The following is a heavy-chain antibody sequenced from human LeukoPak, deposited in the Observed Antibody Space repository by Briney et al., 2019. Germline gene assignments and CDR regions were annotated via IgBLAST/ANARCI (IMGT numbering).Heavy chain of an antibody. CDR2: MNSGGNMI. J-gene: IGHJ4*02. CDR1: GLPFSNSW. Sequence: PGGSLNPPCQAPGLPFSNSWMHGVRKTPGKGLAWVSRMNSGGNMIYYADSVKGRFIISRDNAKNTLYLQMHSLRDEDTAVYYCVTAGQYRFDNWGRGTLVTVSS. V-gene: IGHV3-74*01. D-gene: IGHD5-18*01. CDR3: VTAGQYRFDN.